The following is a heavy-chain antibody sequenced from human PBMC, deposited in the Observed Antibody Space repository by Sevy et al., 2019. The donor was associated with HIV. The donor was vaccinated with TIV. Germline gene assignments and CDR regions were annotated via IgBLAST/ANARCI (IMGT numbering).Heavy chain of an antibody. J-gene: IGHJ6*02. CDR3: ASGGNGDFWSYEYYYYGMDV. CDR2: MSPKTGAT. D-gene: IGHD3-3*01. CDR1: GYSFDSYD. Sequence: ASVKVSCEASGYSFDSYDINWVRQATGQGLEGMGWMSPKTGATGFAQKFKGRVTMTRNTSISTAYMELSSLTNDDTAVYYCASGGNGDFWSYEYYYYGMDVWGQGTTVTVSS. V-gene: IGHV1-8*01.